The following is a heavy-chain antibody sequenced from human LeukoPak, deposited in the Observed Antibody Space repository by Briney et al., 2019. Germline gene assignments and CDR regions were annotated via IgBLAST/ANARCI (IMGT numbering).Heavy chain of an antibody. CDR1: GFTFSRNW. Sequence: GGSLRLSCAASGFTFSRNWMSWVRQAPGKGLEWVGRLKSKTDGGTTDYAAPVKGRFTISRDDSKNTLYLQMNSLKTEDTAVYYCTSVGFGPYYFDNWGQGTLVAVSS. V-gene: IGHV3-15*01. CDR3: TSVGFGPYYFDN. J-gene: IGHJ4*02. D-gene: IGHD3-10*01. CDR2: LKSKTDGGTT.